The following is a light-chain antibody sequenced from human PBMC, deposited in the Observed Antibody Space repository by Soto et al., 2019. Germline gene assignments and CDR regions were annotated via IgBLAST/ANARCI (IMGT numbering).Light chain of an antibody. V-gene: IGKV1-8*01. Sequence: AIRMTQSPSSLSASTGDRVTITCRASQGISSYLAWYQQKPGKAPKLLIYAASTLQSGVPSRFSGSGSGTDFTLTLSCLQSEDFATYYCQQYYSYPLTFGGGTKVEIK. CDR3: QQYYSYPLT. J-gene: IGKJ4*01. CDR1: QGISSY. CDR2: AAS.